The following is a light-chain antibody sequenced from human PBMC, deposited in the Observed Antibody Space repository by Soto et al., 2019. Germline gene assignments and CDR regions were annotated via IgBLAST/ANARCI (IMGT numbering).Light chain of an antibody. CDR2: AAS. Sequence: AIRMTQSPSSLSASTGDRVTITCRASQGISSYLAWYQQQQGKAPKLLIYAASTLQSGVPSRFIGSGSGTDFTLTIICLQSEDFATFYCQQYYSYPALTFGGGTKVEIK. CDR3: QQYYSYPALT. J-gene: IGKJ4*01. V-gene: IGKV1-8*01. CDR1: QGISSY.